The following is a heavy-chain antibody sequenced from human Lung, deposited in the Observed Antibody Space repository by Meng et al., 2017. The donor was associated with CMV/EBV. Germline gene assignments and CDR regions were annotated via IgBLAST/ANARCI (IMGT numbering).Heavy chain of an antibody. CDR2: FYFGGTT. D-gene: IGHD2-21*01. V-gene: IGHV4-39*07. J-gene: IGHJ3*01. CDR1: GDSITNSGYY. Sequence: SXTLSLXCTVSGDSITNSGYYWGWLRQAPGKGLEWIGSFYFGGTTFDNPSFKSRVAMSVDTSNNQFSLKLTSVTAADTAVYYCARDVAVIATPRYAFDRXGQGXEVTVSS. CDR3: ARDVAVIATPRYAFDR.